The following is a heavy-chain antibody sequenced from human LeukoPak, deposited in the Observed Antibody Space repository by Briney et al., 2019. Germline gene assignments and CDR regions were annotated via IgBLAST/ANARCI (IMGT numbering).Heavy chain of an antibody. V-gene: IGHV3-30*19. J-gene: IGHJ4*02. Sequence: GGSLRLSCAASGFTFSSYGMHWVRQAPGKGLEWVAVISYDGSNKYYADSVKGRFTISRDNSKNTLYLQMNSLRAEDTAVYYCAREGWSYCGGDCSGEGYFDYWGQGTLVTVSS. D-gene: IGHD2-21*02. CDR1: GFTFSSYG. CDR3: AREGWSYCGGDCSGEGYFDY. CDR2: ISYDGSNK.